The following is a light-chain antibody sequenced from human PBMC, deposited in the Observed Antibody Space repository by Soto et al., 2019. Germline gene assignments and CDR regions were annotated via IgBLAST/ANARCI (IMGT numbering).Light chain of an antibody. Sequence: QSALTQPPSASGSPGQSVTISCTGTSSDIGGYNSVSWYQQHPGKAPRLMIYEVNKRPSGVPDRFSGSKSGYTASLTVSGLQTEDEAFYYCCSDAGSSTYVFGTGTKLTVL. CDR1: SSDIGGYNS. V-gene: IGLV2-8*01. CDR3: CSDAGSSTYV. CDR2: EVN. J-gene: IGLJ1*01.